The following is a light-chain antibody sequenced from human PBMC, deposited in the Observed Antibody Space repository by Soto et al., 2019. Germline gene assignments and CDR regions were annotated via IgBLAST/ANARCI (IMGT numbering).Light chain of an antibody. V-gene: IGKV2-28*01. CDR1: QSLLYSNGNNY. CDR3: IQGLQTPLT. J-gene: IGKJ4*01. CDR2: LGS. Sequence: EIVMTQSPLSLPVTPGEPASISCRSSQSLLYSNGNNYLDWYLQKPGQSPQLLIYLGSNRASGVPARFSGSGSGTAFTLKISRVEAEDVGVYYGIQGLQTPLTFGGGTKVEIK.